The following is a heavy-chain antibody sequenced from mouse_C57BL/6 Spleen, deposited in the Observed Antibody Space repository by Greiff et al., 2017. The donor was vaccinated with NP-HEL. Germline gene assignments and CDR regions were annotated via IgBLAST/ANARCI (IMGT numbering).Heavy chain of an antibody. J-gene: IGHJ1*03. CDR1: GYTFTSYW. CDR3: ARRGLYDGYRYFDV. CDR2: IDPSDSYT. V-gene: IGHV1-50*01. D-gene: IGHD2-3*01. Sequence: VQLQQPGAELVKPGASVKLSCKASGYTFTSYWMQWVKQRPGQGLEWIGEIDPSDSYTNYNQKFKGKATLTVDTSSSTAYMQLSSLTSEDSAVYYCARRGLYDGYRYFDVWGTGTTVTVSS.